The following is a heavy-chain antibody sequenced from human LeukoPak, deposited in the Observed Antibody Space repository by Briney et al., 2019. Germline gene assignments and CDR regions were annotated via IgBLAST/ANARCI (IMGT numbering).Heavy chain of an antibody. D-gene: IGHD2-15*01. Sequence: GGSLRLSCAASGFTVSSSYMYWVRQAPGKGLEWVSFFYRGDSTYYAESVGGRFTISRDNSKNTLYLLMNSLIPEDTAVYYCAREVVSTPSYFDSWGQGTLATVSS. CDR1: GFTVSSSY. V-gene: IGHV3-53*01. CDR2: FYRGDST. CDR3: AREVVSTPSYFDS. J-gene: IGHJ4*02.